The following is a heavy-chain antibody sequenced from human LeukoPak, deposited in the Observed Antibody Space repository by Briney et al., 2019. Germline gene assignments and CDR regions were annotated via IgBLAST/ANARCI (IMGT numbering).Heavy chain of an antibody. CDR3: ARYGSGSYYYMDV. J-gene: IGHJ6*03. Sequence: SETLSLTCTVSGYSISSGYYWGWIRQPPGKGLEWIGRIYHSGSTYYNPSLKSRVTISVDTSKNQFSLKLSSVTAADTAVYYCARYGSGSYYYMDVWGKGTTVTVSS. CDR2: IYHSGST. D-gene: IGHD3-10*01. V-gene: IGHV4-38-2*02. CDR1: GYSISSGYY.